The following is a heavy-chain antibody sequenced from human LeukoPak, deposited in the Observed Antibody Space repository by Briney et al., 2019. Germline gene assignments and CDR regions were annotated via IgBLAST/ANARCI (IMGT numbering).Heavy chain of an antibody. CDR2: IYYSGST. D-gene: IGHD3-22*01. Sequence: PSETLSLTCTVSGGSISSYYWSWIRQPPGKGLEWIGYIYYSGSTNYNPSLKSRVTISVDTSKNQFSLKLSSVTAADTAVYFCARDRSGYYERYFDYWGQGTLVTVSS. CDR3: ARDRSGYYERYFDY. V-gene: IGHV4-59*01. J-gene: IGHJ4*02. CDR1: GGSISSYY.